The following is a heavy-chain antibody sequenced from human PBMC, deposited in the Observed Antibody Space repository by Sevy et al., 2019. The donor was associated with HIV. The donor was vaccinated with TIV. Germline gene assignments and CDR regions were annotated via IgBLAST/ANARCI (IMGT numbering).Heavy chain of an antibody. CDR1: GYSISSGYY. V-gene: IGHV4-38-2*02. Sequence: SETLSLTCTVSGYSISSGYYWGWIRQSPGKGLEWIGSFYLGGSTYYNPSLKSRVTISPDSSKNQFSLKLNSVTAAVTAVYFCVRLVTAVVYYFDYWGQGTLVTVSS. CDR3: VRLVTAVVYYFDY. J-gene: IGHJ4*02. D-gene: IGHD5-18*01. CDR2: FYLGGST.